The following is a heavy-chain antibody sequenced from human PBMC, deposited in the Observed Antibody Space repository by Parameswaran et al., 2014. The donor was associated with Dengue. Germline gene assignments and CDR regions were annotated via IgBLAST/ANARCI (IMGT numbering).Heavy chain of an antibody. CDR2: ISAYNGNT. CDR3: AREIGVYCSSTSCYSYYYGMDV. D-gene: IGHD2-2*02. V-gene: IGHV1-18*01. J-gene: IGHJ6*02. Sequence: WVRQAPGQGLEWMGWISAYNGNTNYAQKLQGRVTMTTDTSTSTAYMELRSLRSDDTAVYYCAREIGVYCSSTSCYSYYYGMDVWGQGTTDTV.